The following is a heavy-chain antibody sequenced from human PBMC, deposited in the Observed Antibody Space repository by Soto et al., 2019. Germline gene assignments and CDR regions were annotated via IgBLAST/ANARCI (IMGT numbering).Heavy chain of an antibody. J-gene: IGHJ6*02. Sequence: ASVKVSCKASGYTFTGYYMHWVRQAPGQGLEWMGWINPNSGGTNYAQKFQGWVTMTRDTSISTAYMELSRLRSDDTAVYYCAREGTAVAGQAYYYYGMDVWGQGTTVTVSS. CDR2: INPNSGGT. CDR1: GYTFTGYY. V-gene: IGHV1-2*04. D-gene: IGHD6-19*01. CDR3: AREGTAVAGQAYYYYGMDV.